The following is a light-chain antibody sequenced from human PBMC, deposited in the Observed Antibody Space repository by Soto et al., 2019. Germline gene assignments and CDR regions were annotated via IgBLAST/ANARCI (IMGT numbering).Light chain of an antibody. CDR2: DAS. CDR3: QQYDNLPP. CDR1: QDISNY. Sequence: DIQMTQSPSSLSASVGDRVTITCQASQDISNYLNWYQQKPGKAPKLLIYDASNLETGVPSRFSGNGSGTDFTFTISSLQPEDIATYYCQQYDNLPPFGGGTKVEIK. J-gene: IGKJ4*01. V-gene: IGKV1-33*01.